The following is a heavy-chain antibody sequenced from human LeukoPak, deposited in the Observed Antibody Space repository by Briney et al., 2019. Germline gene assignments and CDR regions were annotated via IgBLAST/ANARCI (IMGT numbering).Heavy chain of an antibody. J-gene: IGHJ3*02. D-gene: IGHD2-2*01. CDR1: GYSISSGYY. CDR3: ARVGRYCSSTSCPRGAFDI. V-gene: IGHV4-38-2*02. Sequence: SETLSLTCTVSGYSISSGYYWGWIRQPPGRELEWIASIYYSGSTNYNPSLKSRVTISVDTSKNQFSLKLSSVTAADTAVYYCARVGRYCSSTSCPRGAFDIWGQGTMVTVSS. CDR2: IYYSGST.